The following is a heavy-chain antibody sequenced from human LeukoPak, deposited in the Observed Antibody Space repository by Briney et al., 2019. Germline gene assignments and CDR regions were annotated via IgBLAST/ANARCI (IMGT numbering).Heavy chain of an antibody. D-gene: IGHD3-3*01. V-gene: IGHV1-8*01. CDR3: ARERPRDFWSGYSNKYNDAFDI. Sequence: ASVKVSCKASGYTFTSYDINWVRQATGQGLEWMGWMNPNSGNTGYAQKFQGRVTMTRNTSISTAYMELSSLRSEDTAVYYCARERPRDFWSGYSNKYNDAFDIWGQGTMVTVSS. J-gene: IGHJ3*02. CDR1: GYTFTSYD. CDR2: MNPNSGNT.